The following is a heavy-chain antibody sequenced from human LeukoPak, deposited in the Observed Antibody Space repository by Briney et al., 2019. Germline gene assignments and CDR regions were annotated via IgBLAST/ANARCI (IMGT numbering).Heavy chain of an antibody. Sequence: SETLSLTCTVSGGSISSGSYYWSWIRQPAGKGLEWIGRIYTSGSTNYNPSLKSRVTMSVDTSKNQFSLKLSSVTAADTAVYYCARDHPYSSGPEFDYWGQGTLVTVSS. J-gene: IGHJ4*02. CDR2: IYTSGST. CDR3: ARDHPYSSGPEFDY. D-gene: IGHD6-19*01. V-gene: IGHV4-61*02. CDR1: GGSISSGSYY.